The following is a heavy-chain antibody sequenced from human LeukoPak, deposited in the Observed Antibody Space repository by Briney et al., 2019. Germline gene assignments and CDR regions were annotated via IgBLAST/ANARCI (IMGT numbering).Heavy chain of an antibody. CDR3: ARAEVPAAIKSGAFDI. D-gene: IGHD2-2*01. J-gene: IGHJ3*02. Sequence: PGGSLRLSCVASGFTFSSHGMHWVRQAPGKGLEWVAVIWDDASNKYYADSVKGRFTISRDNSKNTLYLQMNSLRAEDTVVYYCARAEVPAAIKSGAFDIWGQGTMVTVSS. CDR2: IWDDASNK. V-gene: IGHV3-33*01. CDR1: GFTFSSHG.